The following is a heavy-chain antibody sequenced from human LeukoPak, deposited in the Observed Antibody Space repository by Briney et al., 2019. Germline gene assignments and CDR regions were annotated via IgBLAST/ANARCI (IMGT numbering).Heavy chain of an antibody. CDR2: IYPGDSDT. J-gene: IGHJ4*02. V-gene: IGHV5-51*01. CDR3: ARVYGGKSYYFDY. D-gene: IGHD4-23*01. CDR1: GYSFTSYW. Sequence: AESLQFPCKGSGYSFTSYWIGWVRQMPGKGLEWMGIIYPGDSDTRYSPSFQGQVTISADKSISTAYLQWSSLKASDTAMYYCARVYGGKSYYFDYWGQGTLVTVSS.